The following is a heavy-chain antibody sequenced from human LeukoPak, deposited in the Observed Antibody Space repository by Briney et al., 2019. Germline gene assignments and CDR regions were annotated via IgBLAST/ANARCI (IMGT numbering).Heavy chain of an antibody. CDR3: AKGYNWNYVDYYYYGMDV. Sequence: PGGSLRLSCAASGFTFSSYAMSWVRQAPGKGLEWVSAISGSGGSTYYADSVKGRFTISRDNSKNTLYLQMNSLRAEDTAVYYCAKGYNWNYVDYYYYGMDVWGQGTTVTVSS. V-gene: IGHV3-23*01. CDR2: ISGSGGST. D-gene: IGHD1-7*01. J-gene: IGHJ6*02. CDR1: GFTFSSYA.